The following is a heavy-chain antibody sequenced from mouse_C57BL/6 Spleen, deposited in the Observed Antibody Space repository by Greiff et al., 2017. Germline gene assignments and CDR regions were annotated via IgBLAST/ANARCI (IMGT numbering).Heavy chain of an antibody. V-gene: IGHV1-78*01. CDR1: GYTFTDHT. CDR3: ARPLYYGNYLFAY. D-gene: IGHD2-1*01. CDR2: IYPRDGST. J-gene: IGHJ3*01. Sequence: VQLKESDAELVKPGASVKISCKASGYTFTDHTIHWMKQRPEQGLEWIGYIYPRDGSTKYNEKFKGKATLTADKSSSTAYMQLNSLTSEESAVYFCARPLYYGNYLFAYWGQGTLVTVSA.